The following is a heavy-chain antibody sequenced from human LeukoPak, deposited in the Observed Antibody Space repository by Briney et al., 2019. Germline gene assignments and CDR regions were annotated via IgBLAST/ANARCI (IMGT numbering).Heavy chain of an antibody. J-gene: IGHJ4*02. CDR2: MNPNSGNT. V-gene: IGHV1-8*01. CDR1: GYTFTSYD. Sequence: ASVKVSCKASGYTFTSYDINWVRQATGQGLEWMGWMNPNSGNTGYAQKFQGRVTMTRNTSISTAYMELSSLRSEDTAVYYCARGRGAARAFDYWGQGTLVTVSS. CDR3: ARGRGAARAFDY. D-gene: IGHD6-6*01.